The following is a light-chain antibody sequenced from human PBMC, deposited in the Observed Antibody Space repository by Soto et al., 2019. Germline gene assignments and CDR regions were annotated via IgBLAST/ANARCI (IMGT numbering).Light chain of an antibody. V-gene: IGKV3-15*01. CDR2: GAS. CDR1: QSIGSN. CDR3: QQYNDWPPKIT. J-gene: IGKJ4*01. Sequence: DIVMTQSPATLSVSPGERATLSCRASQSIGSNLTWYQQKPGQAPRVLIYGASTRATGIPARFSGSASGTEFTLTISSLQAEDFAVYYCQQYNDWPPKITFGGGTKVDIK.